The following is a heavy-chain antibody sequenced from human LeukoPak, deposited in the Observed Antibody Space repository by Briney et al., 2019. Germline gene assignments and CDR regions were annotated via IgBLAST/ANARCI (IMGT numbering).Heavy chain of an antibody. D-gene: IGHD4-17*01. CDR1: GGSISSYY. J-gene: IGHJ4*02. CDR2: IYYSGST. Sequence: SETLSLTCTVSGGSISSYYWSWIRQPPGKGLEWIGHIYYSGSTNYNPSLKSRVTISIDTSKNQFSLRLSSVTAADTAVYYCARGTYGDPYYFDYWGQGTLVTVSS. V-gene: IGHV4-59*01. CDR3: ARGTYGDPYYFDY.